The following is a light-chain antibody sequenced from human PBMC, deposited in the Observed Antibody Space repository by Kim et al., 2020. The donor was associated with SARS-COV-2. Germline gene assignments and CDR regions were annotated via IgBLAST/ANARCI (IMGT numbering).Light chain of an antibody. V-gene: IGLV1-51*01. CDR3: ATWDYSLSAVV. Sequence: GQKVTIACSGSRSNIGNNFVSWYQQFPRTAPKLLIYDTDKRPSDIPDRFSGSKSGTSATLGITGLQTGDEADYYCATWDYSLSAVVFGGGTQLTVL. J-gene: IGLJ2*01. CDR2: DTD. CDR1: RSNIGNNF.